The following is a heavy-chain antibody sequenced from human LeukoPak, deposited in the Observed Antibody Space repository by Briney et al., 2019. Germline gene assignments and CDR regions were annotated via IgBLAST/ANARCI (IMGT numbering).Heavy chain of an antibody. V-gene: IGHV3-30*18. CDR3: AKDGAD. D-gene: IGHD3-16*01. J-gene: IGHJ4*02. CDR1: GLIFSNYV. CDR2: ISYDGSNK. Sequence: GGSLRLSCAASGLIFSNYVMHWVRQAPGKGLGWVAVISYDGSNKYYTDSVKGRFTISRDNSKNTLYLQMNSLRIEDTALYYCAKDGADWGRGTLVTVSS.